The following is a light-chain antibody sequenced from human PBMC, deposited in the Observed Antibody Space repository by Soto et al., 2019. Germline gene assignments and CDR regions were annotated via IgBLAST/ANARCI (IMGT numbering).Light chain of an antibody. CDR2: GAS. Sequence: EIVMTQSPATLSVSPGERATLSCRASQSVSINLSLYQQKPCQAPRLLIYGASSRATGIPDRFSGSGSGTDFTLTISRLEPEDFAVYYCQQYESSPLTFGQGTKVDIK. CDR3: QQYESSPLT. CDR1: QSVSIN. V-gene: IGKV3-20*01. J-gene: IGKJ1*01.